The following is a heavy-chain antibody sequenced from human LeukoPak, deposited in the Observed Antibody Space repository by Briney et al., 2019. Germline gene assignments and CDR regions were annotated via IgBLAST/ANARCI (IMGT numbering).Heavy chain of an antibody. V-gene: IGHV4-39*07. D-gene: IGHD6-19*01. CDR3: ARALRAVAGSFDY. Sequence: SETLSLTCTVSGGSISSSSYYWGWIRQPPGKGLEWIGSIYYSGSTYYNPSLKNRVTISVDTSKNQFSLKLSSVTAADTAVYYCARALRAVAGSFDYWGQGTLVTVSS. CDR1: GGSISSSSYY. CDR2: IYYSGST. J-gene: IGHJ4*02.